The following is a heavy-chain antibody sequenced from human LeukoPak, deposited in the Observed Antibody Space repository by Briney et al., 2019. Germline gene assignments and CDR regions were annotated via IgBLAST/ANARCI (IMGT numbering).Heavy chain of an antibody. V-gene: IGHV3-48*03. Sequence: GGSLRLSCAASGFTFSSYEMNWVRQAPGKGLGWVSYIRSTGTSTYHADSVKGRFAISRDNDKNSLYLQMNSLGVDDTAVYYCARGRGALGYMDVWGKGTSVTVSS. CDR2: IRSTGTST. CDR3: ARGRGALGYMDV. CDR1: GFTFSSYE. J-gene: IGHJ6*03. D-gene: IGHD3-10*01.